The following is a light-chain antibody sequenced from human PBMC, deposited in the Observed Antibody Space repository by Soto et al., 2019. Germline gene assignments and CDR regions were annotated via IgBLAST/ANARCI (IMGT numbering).Light chain of an antibody. CDR3: LQDSTYPRT. Sequence: AIQMTQSPSSLSASVGDRVTITCRASQGIATELGWYQQRPGKAPRLLIYGTSTLQHGVPSRSSGSGSDTDFTLIISSLQPEDFATYYCLQDSTYPRTFGQGTKVEIK. CDR1: QGIATE. V-gene: IGKV1-6*01. J-gene: IGKJ1*01. CDR2: GTS.